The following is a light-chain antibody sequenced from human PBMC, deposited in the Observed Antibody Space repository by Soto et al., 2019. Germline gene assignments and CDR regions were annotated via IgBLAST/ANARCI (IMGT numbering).Light chain of an antibody. CDR3: QQFIAYPHT. V-gene: IGKV1-13*02. CDR1: QGITNC. CDR2: DAS. Sequence: AIQLTQSPSSLSASVGDTVTITCRASQGITNCLAWYQQTPGKPPKVLIYDASILESGVPSRFSGSGSGTDFTLTISSLQPDDFGSYYCQQFIAYPHTFGQGTKLEIK. J-gene: IGKJ2*01.